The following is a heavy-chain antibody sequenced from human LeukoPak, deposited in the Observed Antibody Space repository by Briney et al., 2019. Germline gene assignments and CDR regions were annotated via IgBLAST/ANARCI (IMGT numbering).Heavy chain of an antibody. V-gene: IGHV3-30*03. J-gene: IGHJ4*02. CDR1: GFTFSDYY. Sequence: GGSLRPSCAASGFTFSDYYMSWIRQAPGKGLEWVAVISYDGSDKYYADSVKGRSTISRDNSKNTLYLQMNSLRVEDTAVYYCARSPGIAVAGRLDYRGQGTLVTVSS. CDR3: ARSPGIAVAGRLDY. CDR2: ISYDGSDK. D-gene: IGHD6-19*01.